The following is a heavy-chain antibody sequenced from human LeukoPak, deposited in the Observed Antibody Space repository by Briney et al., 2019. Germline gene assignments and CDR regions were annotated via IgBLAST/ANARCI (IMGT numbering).Heavy chain of an antibody. V-gene: IGHV3-43D*03. Sequence: GGSLRLSCAASGFTFDDHAMHWVRQAPGKGLEWVSLISWDGGSTYYADSVKGRFTISRDNSKNSLYLQMNSLRAEDTALYYCAKGGTAMVTPLDYWGQGTLVTVSS. J-gene: IGHJ4*02. D-gene: IGHD5-18*01. CDR1: GFTFDDHA. CDR2: ISWDGGST. CDR3: AKGGTAMVTPLDY.